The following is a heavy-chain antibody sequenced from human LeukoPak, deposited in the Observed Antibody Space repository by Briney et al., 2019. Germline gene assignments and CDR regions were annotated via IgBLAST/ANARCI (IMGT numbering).Heavy chain of an antibody. J-gene: IGHJ4*02. CDR3: TREGLGIESFDY. CDR1: GGSFNDYY. D-gene: IGHD7-27*01. Sequence: SETLSLTCAVYGGSFNDYYWSWIRQPPGKGLEWVGYISYSGSTNYNPSLKSRVTISQDTSKNQFSLKLRSVTAADTAVYFCTREGLGIESFDYWGQGTLVTVSS. CDR2: ISYSGST. V-gene: IGHV4-34*11.